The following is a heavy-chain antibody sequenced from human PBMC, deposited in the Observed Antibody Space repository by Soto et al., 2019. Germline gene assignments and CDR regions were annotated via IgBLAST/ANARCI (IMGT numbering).Heavy chain of an antibody. Sequence: SETLSLTCTLSGRSIRSSNWWSWFRQPPGKGLEWIGEIYHSGSTNYNPSLKSRVTISVDKSKNQFSLKLSSVTAADTAVYYCAMEVYSSSSARRFDYYYGMDVWGQGTTVT. CDR3: AMEVYSSSSARRFDYYYGMDV. D-gene: IGHD6-6*01. CDR1: GRSIRSSNW. J-gene: IGHJ6*02. CDR2: IYHSGST. V-gene: IGHV4-4*02.